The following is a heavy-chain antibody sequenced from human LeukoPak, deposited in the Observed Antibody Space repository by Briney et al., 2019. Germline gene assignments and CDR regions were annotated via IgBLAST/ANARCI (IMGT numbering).Heavy chain of an antibody. Sequence: GGSLRLSCAASGFTFSSYAMSWVRQTPGKGLEWVSVISASGSTTDYADSVKGRFTTSRDNSKNMLYLQMNSLRVDDTAVYYCAKEYPTWVGYNWVVPWGQGTLVTVSS. D-gene: IGHD1-26*01. J-gene: IGHJ5*02. V-gene: IGHV3-23*01. CDR1: GFTFSSYA. CDR3: AKEYPTWVGYNWVVP. CDR2: ISASGSTT.